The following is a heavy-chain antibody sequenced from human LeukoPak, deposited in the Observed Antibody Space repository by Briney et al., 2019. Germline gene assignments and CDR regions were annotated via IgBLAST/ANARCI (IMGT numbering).Heavy chain of an antibody. Sequence: ASVKVSCKASGGTFSSYAISWVRQAPGQGLEWMGGIIPIFGTANYAQKFQGRVTITADESTSTAYMELSSLRSEDTAVYYCAMDEVLLWFGELKNWGQGTLVTVSS. J-gene: IGHJ4*02. D-gene: IGHD3-10*01. CDR1: GGTFSSYA. CDR3: AMDEVLLWFGELKN. V-gene: IGHV1-69*01. CDR2: IIPIFGTA.